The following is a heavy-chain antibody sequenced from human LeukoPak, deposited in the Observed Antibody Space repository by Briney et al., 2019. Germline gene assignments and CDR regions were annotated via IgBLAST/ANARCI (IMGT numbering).Heavy chain of an antibody. CDR1: GFTFSSYA. CDR2: ISGSGGTT. V-gene: IGHV3-23*01. J-gene: IGHJ4*02. CDR3: AKNLTGKFDY. Sequence: TGGSLRLSCVASGFTFSSYAMSWVRQAPGKGLEWVSTISGSGGTTYYADSVKGRFTISRDNSKNTLYLRMNSLRAEDTAVYYCAKNLTGKFDYWGQGTLVTVSS. D-gene: IGHD1-20*01.